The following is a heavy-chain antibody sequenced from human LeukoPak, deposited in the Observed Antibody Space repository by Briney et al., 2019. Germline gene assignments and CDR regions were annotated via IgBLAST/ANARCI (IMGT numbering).Heavy chain of an antibody. Sequence: PGGSLRLSCAASGFTFSSYWMSWVRQAPGKGLEWVANIKQDGSEKYYVDSVKGRFTISRDNAKNSLYLQMNSLRAEDTAVYYCAVSGSSSDFDYWGQGTLVTVSS. J-gene: IGHJ4*02. CDR2: IKQDGSEK. CDR1: GFTFSSYW. D-gene: IGHD1-26*01. V-gene: IGHV3-7*01. CDR3: AVSGSSSDFDY.